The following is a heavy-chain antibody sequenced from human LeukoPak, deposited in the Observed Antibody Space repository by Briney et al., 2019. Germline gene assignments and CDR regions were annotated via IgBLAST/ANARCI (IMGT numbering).Heavy chain of an antibody. J-gene: IGHJ4*02. CDR3: AKGRGTTVTSAANY. CDR1: GFTFSSYA. D-gene: IGHD4-17*01. Sequence: GGSLRLSCAASGFTFSSYAMSWVRQAPGKGLEWVSSIGGSGDNTFYADSVKDRFTISRDNSENTLFLQMNSLRAEDTAVYYCAKGRGTTVTSAANYWGQGTLVTVSS. CDR2: IGGSGDNT. V-gene: IGHV3-23*01.